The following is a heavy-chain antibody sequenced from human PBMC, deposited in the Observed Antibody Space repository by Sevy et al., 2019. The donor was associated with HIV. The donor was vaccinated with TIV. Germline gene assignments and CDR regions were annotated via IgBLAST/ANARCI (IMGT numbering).Heavy chain of an antibody. Sequence: ASVKVSCKVSGNTLTGLSMNWVRQAPGEGLEWMGTFDPEDGRIMYAQKFQGRVTMTEDTSTDTAYMELSSLRSEDTAVYYCATTKDYYDNSGYPFDYWGQEPWSPSPQ. V-gene: IGHV1-24*01. CDR3: ATTKDYYDNSGYPFDY. D-gene: IGHD3-22*01. CDR2: FDPEDGRI. CDR1: GNTLTGLS. J-gene: IGHJ4*01.